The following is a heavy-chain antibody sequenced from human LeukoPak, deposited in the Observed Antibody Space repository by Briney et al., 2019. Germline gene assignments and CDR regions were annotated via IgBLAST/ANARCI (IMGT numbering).Heavy chain of an antibody. Sequence: SETLSLTCAVYGGSFSGYYWSWIRQPPGKGLESIGEINHSGSTNYNPSLKSRVTISVDTSKNQFSLKLSSVTAADTAVYYCARDKAVAGPGWFDPWGQGTLVTVSS. D-gene: IGHD6-19*01. J-gene: IGHJ5*02. CDR3: ARDKAVAGPGWFDP. CDR1: GGSFSGYY. V-gene: IGHV4-34*01. CDR2: INHSGST.